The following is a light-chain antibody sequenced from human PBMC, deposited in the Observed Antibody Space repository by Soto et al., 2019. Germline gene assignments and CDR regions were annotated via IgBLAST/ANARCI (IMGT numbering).Light chain of an antibody. CDR1: SSDVGGYNS. Sequence: QPCPAQPASVSRSPGQSIIISCTGTSSDVGGYNSVSWYQHHPCKAPKLMIYWVTNRPSGVSIRFYGSKSGTTASLTISGLQAEDEADYYCLSITSSFTDILGTGTKVTV. CDR3: LSITSSFTDI. J-gene: IGLJ1*01. V-gene: IGLV2-14*01. CDR2: WVT.